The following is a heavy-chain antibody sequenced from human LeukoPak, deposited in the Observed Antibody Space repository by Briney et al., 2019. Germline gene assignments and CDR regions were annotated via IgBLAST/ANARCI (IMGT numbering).Heavy chain of an antibody. CDR2: ISYDGSNK. CDR1: GFTFSSYS. D-gene: IGHD1-26*01. CDR3: ARDLEKGASY. J-gene: IGHJ4*02. V-gene: IGHV3-30*03. Sequence: GGSLRLSCAASGFTFSSYSMNWVRQAPGKGLEWVAVISYDGSNKYYADSVKGRFTISRDNSKNTLYLQMNSLRAEDTAVYYCARDLEKGASYWGQGTLVTVSS.